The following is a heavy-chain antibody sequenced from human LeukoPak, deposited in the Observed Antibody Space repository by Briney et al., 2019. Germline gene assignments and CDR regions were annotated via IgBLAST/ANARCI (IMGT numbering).Heavy chain of an antibody. D-gene: IGHD6-19*01. CDR1: GYTFTGYY. CDR2: TNPNSGGT. Sequence: ASVKVSCRASGYTFTGYYMHWVRQAPGQGLEWVGWTNPNSGGTEFAQKFQGKVTMTRDTSISTAYMDLTSLRSDDTAVYYCARGTTVAGTGPLMNYWGQGTLVTVSS. V-gene: IGHV1-2*02. J-gene: IGHJ4*02. CDR3: ARGTTVAGTGPLMNY.